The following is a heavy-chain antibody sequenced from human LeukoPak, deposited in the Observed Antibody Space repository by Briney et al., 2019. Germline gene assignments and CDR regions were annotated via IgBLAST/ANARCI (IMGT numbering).Heavy chain of an antibody. Sequence: PGESLRLSCAVSGFTFKTYWMTWVRQAPGKGLEWVSYISSSGSTIYYADSVKGRFTISRDNAKNSLYLQMNSLRAEDTATYYCASLLGACSVPHCPPSPDYWGQGTLVTVSS. V-gene: IGHV3-48*04. D-gene: IGHD2-15*01. CDR3: ASLLGACSVPHCPPSPDY. CDR2: ISSSGSTI. CDR1: GFTFKTYW. J-gene: IGHJ4*02.